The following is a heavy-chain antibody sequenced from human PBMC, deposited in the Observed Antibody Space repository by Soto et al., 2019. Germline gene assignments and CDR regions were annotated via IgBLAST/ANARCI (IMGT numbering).Heavy chain of an antibody. V-gene: IGHV1-69*12. CDR2: IIPIFGTA. Sequence: QVQLVQSGAEVKKPGSSVKVSCKASGGTFSSYAISWVRQAPGQGLEWMGGIIPIFGTANYAQKFQGRVTITADESTSTAYMELSSLRSEVTAVYYCARADRMLRTVVYYYYYGIDVWGQGTTVTVSS. J-gene: IGHJ6*02. CDR3: ARADRMLRTVVYYYYYGIDV. D-gene: IGHD2-8*01. CDR1: GGTFSSYA.